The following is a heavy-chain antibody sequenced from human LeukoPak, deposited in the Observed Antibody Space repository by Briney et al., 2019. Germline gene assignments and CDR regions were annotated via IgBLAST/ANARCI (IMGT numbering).Heavy chain of an antibody. CDR3: ARGLAAAGKRAFDI. J-gene: IGHJ3*02. V-gene: IGHV3-48*04. Sequence: TGGSLRLSCAASGLTFSTYNMNWVRQAPGKGLEWVSYISSSSSNIYYADSVRGRFTISRDNAKNSLYLQLNSLRAEETAVYFCARGLAAAGKRAFDIWGQGTMVTVFS. CDR1: GLTFSTYN. D-gene: IGHD6-13*01. CDR2: ISSSSSNI.